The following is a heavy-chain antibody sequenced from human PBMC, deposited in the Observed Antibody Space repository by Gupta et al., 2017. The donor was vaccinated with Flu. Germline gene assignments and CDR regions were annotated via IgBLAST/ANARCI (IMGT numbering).Heavy chain of an antibody. V-gene: IGHV4-38-2*01. CDR3: AGIAAAGHGPDY. D-gene: IGHD6-13*01. CDR1: GYSISSGYY. Sequence: QVQLQESGPGLVKPSETLSLTCAVSGYSISSGYYWGWIRQPPGKGLEWIGSIYHSGSTYYNPSLKSRVTISVDTSKNQFSLKLSSVTAADTAVYYCAGIAAAGHGPDYWGQGTLVTVSS. J-gene: IGHJ4*02. CDR2: IYHSGST.